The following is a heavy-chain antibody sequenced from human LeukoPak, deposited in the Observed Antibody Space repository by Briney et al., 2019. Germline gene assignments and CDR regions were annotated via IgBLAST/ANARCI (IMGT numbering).Heavy chain of an antibody. Sequence: GGSLRPSCAASGFTFSSFGMNWVRQAPGKGLEWVSGISRSADNTCYTDSVKGRFTISRDNSKNTLYLQMSSLRAEDTAVYYCAKDLGNSFGYENVFDYWGQGTLVTVSS. V-gene: IGHV3-23*01. CDR1: GFTFSSFG. J-gene: IGHJ4*02. CDR3: AKDLGNSFGYENVFDY. D-gene: IGHD5-18*01. CDR2: ISRSADNT.